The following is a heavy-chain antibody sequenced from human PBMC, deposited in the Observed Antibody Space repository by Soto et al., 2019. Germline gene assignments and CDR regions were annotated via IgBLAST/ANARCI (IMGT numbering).Heavy chain of an antibody. CDR2: IGTAGDT. CDR1: GFTFSSYD. CDR3: ARGWLATGGSLSYMDV. V-gene: IGHV3-13*01. Sequence: ESGGGLVQPGGSLRLSCAASGFTFSSYDMHWVRQATGKGLEWVSAIGTAGDTYYPGSVKGRFTISRENAKNSLYLQMNSLRAGDTALYYCARGWLATGGSLSYMDVWGKGTTVTSP. J-gene: IGHJ6*03. D-gene: IGHD6-13*01.